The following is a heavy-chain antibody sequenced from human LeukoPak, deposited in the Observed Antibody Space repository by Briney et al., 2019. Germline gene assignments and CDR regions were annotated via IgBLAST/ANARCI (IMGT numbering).Heavy chain of an antibody. CDR1: GYTFTSYG. CDR3: ARGRHSSGYYFTSYNWFDP. CDR2: ISAYNGNT. J-gene: IGHJ5*02. Sequence: ASVTVSCKASGYTFTSYGISWVRPAPGQGLAWMGWISAYNGNTNYAQKLQGRVTMTTDTSTSTAYVELRSLRSDDTAVYYCARGRHSSGYYFTSYNWFDPWGQGTLVTVSS. D-gene: IGHD3-22*01. V-gene: IGHV1-18*01.